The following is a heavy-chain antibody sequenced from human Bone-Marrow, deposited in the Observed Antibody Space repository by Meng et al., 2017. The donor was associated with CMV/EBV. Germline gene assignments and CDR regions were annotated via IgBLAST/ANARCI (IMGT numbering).Heavy chain of an antibody. Sequence: GESLKISCAASGFTFSSYWMHWVRQAPGKGLVWVSRINSDGSSTSYADSVKGRFTISRDNAKNTLYLQMNSLRAEDTAVYYCASWGSTSSAYGMDVWGQGTTVTGYS. D-gene: IGHD2-2*01. J-gene: IGHJ6*01. CDR2: INSDGSST. CDR1: GFTFSSYW. V-gene: IGHV3-74*01. CDR3: ASWGSTSSAYGMDV.